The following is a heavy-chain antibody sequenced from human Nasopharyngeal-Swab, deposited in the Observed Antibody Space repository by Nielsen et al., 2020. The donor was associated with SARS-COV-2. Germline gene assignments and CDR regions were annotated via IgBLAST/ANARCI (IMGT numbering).Heavy chain of an antibody. Sequence: GESLKISCAASGFTFSSYSMNWVRQAPGKGLEWVSYISSSSSTIYYADSVKGRFTISRDNAKNSLYLQMNSLRAEDTAVYYCARDLFGSETYGDYVDVFDYWGQGTLVTVSS. CDR3: ARDLFGSETYGDYVDVFDY. D-gene: IGHD4-17*01. J-gene: IGHJ4*02. CDR1: GFTFSSYS. V-gene: IGHV3-48*04. CDR2: ISSSSSTI.